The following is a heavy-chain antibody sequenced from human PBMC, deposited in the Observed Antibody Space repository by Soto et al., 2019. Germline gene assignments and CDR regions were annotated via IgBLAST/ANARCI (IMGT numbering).Heavy chain of an antibody. CDR3: ARDVPNCSSTSCCGFDP. J-gene: IGHJ5*02. CDR2: IYYSGST. CDR1: GGSISSGGYY. Sequence: SETLSLTCTVSGGSISSGGYYWSWIRQHPGKGLEWIGYIYYSGSTYYNPSLKSRVTISVDTSKNQFSLKLSSVTAADTAVYYCARDVPNCSSTSCCGFDPWGQGALVTVSS. V-gene: IGHV4-31*03. D-gene: IGHD2-2*01.